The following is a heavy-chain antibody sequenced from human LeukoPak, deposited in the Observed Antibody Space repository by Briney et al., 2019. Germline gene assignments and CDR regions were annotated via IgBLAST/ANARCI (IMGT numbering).Heavy chain of an antibody. CDR1: GGSISSSSYY. Sequence: SETLSLTCTVSGGSISSSSYYWGWIRQPPGKGLEWIGSIYHSGSTYYNPSLKSRVTISVDTSKNQFSLKLSSVTAADTAVYYCARQDYDFLTGYADYWGQGTLVTVSS. CDR3: ARQDYDFLTGYADY. CDR2: IYHSGST. J-gene: IGHJ4*02. V-gene: IGHV4-39*01. D-gene: IGHD3-9*01.